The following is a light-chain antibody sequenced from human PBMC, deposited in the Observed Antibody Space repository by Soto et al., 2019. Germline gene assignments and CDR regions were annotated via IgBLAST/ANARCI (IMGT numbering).Light chain of an antibody. V-gene: IGKV3-20*01. CDR1: QSVSSSF. Sequence: EIVLTQSPGTLSLSPGERATLSCRASQSVSSSFLAWYQQSPGQPPRLLIYGASNRAAGIPDRFSGSGSGTDFTLTISTLEPEDFAVYYCQQYDSSPWTFGQGTKVEIK. CDR3: QQYDSSPWT. J-gene: IGKJ1*01. CDR2: GAS.